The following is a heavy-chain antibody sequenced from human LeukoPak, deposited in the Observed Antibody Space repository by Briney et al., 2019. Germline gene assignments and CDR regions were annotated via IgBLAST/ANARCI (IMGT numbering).Heavy chain of an antibody. CDR2: ISTSSLYI. V-gene: IGHV3-21*01. D-gene: IGHD1-1*01. Sequence: RPGGSLRLSCAASGFTFTSYSMNWVRQAPGKGLEWVSSISTSSLYIYYADSVKGRFTVSRNNARNSLYLQVNSLRAEDTAVYYCARDSDWNDGLDYWGQGTLVTVSS. J-gene: IGHJ4*02. CDR1: GFTFTSYS. CDR3: ARDSDWNDGLDY.